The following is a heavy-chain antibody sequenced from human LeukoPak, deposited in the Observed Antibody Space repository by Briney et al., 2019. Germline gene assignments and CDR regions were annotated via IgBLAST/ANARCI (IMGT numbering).Heavy chain of an antibody. Sequence: ASVKVSCKASGGTFSSYAISWVRQAPGQGLEWMGGIIPIFGTANYAQKFQGRVTITADKSTSTAYMELSSLRSEDTAVYYCARVSSGWPHFDYWGQGTLVTVSS. D-gene: IGHD6-19*01. V-gene: IGHV1-69*06. CDR2: IIPIFGTA. J-gene: IGHJ4*02. CDR3: ARVSSGWPHFDY. CDR1: GGTFSSYA.